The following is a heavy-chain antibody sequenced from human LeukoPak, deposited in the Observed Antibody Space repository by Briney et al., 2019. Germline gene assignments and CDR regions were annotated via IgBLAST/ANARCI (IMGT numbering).Heavy chain of an antibody. J-gene: IGHJ3*02. D-gene: IGHD3-22*01. CDR3: ARLYDTGQVDI. CDR2: IYYSGST. V-gene: IGHV4-59*01. Sequence: SETLSLTCTVSGGSISSYYWSWIRQPPRKGLEWIGYIYYSGSTNYNPSLKSRVTISVDTSKNNFSLKLSSVTAADTAVYYCARLYDTGQVDIWGQGTMVTVSS. CDR1: GGSISSYY.